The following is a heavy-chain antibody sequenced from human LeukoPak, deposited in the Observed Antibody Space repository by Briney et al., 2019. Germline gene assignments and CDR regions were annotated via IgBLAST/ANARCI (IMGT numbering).Heavy chain of an antibody. J-gene: IGHJ4*02. V-gene: IGHV3-23*01. Sequence: PGGSLRLSCAASGFTFSSYAMSWVRQAPGKGLEWVSAISGSGGSTYYADSVKGRFTISRDNAKNTLYLQMNSLRAEDTAVYYCARGSGWLYYFDYWGQGTLVAVSS. CDR3: ARGSGWLYYFDY. CDR1: GFTFSSYA. D-gene: IGHD6-19*01. CDR2: ISGSGGST.